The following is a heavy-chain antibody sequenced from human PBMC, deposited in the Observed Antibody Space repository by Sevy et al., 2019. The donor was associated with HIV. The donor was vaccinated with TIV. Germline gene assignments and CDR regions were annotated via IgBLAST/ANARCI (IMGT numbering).Heavy chain of an antibody. D-gene: IGHD2-2*01. CDR2: FDPEDGET. CDR3: ATGRWECVGYCSSTSHNYYYYGMDV. Sequence: ASVKVSCKVSGYTLTELSMHWVRQAPGKGLEWMGGFDPEDGETIYAQKFQGRVTMTEDTSTDTAYMGLSSLRSEDTAVYYCATGRWECVGYCSSTSHNYYYYGMDVWGQGTTVTVSS. CDR1: GYTLTELS. V-gene: IGHV1-24*01. J-gene: IGHJ6*02.